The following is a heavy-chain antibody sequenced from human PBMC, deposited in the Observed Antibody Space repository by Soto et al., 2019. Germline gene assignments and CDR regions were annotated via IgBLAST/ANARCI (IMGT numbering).Heavy chain of an antibody. J-gene: IGHJ4*02. CDR1: GFTFSGSS. V-gene: IGHV3-73*02. D-gene: IGHD2-15*01. CDR3: TSHSPEDMIRK. CDR2: IRNKANSYAT. Sequence: EVQLVESGGGLVQPGGSLKLSCVASGFTFSGSSVHWVRQASGKGLEWVGRIRNKANSYATAYAASVKGRFTISRDDSNNTAYLQMNSLKTEDTAVYYCTSHSPEDMIRKWGQGTLVTVSS.